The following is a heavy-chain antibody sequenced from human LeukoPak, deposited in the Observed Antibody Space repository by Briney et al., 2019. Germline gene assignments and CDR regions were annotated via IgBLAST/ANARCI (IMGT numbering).Heavy chain of an antibody. Sequence: ASVKVSCKASGYTFTGYYMHWVRQAPGQGLEWMGWINPNSGGTNYAQKFQGRVTMTRDTSISTAYMELSRLRSDDTAVYYCARVLRNYYDSSGYRDRYYFDYWGQGTLVTVSS. D-gene: IGHD3-22*01. CDR1: GYTFTGYY. CDR3: ARVLRNYYDSSGYRDRYYFDY. J-gene: IGHJ4*02. CDR2: INPNSGGT. V-gene: IGHV1-2*02.